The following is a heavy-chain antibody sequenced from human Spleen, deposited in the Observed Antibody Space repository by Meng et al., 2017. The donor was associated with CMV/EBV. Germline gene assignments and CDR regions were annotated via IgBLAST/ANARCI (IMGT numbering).Heavy chain of an antibody. CDR2: IYPGDSDT. CDR3: ARHFNRDWYFDL. CDR1: AYSFTSFS. V-gene: IGHV5-51*01. J-gene: IGHJ2*01. D-gene: IGHD3-10*01. Sequence: CKGSAYSFTSFSIGWVRQMPGNGLEWMGIIYPGDSDTRYSPSFQGQVTISADKSISTAYLQWSSLKASDTAMYYCARHFNRDWYFDLWGRGTLVTVSS.